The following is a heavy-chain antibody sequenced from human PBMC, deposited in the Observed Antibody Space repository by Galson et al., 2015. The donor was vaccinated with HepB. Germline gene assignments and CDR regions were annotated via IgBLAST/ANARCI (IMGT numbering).Heavy chain of an antibody. D-gene: IGHD1-7*01. CDR3: VKSSNWNYGYFDY. J-gene: IGHJ4*02. V-gene: IGHV3-64D*06. CDR2: ISSNGGST. Sequence: SLRLSCAASGFTFSSYAMHWVRQAPGKGLEYVSAISSNGGSTYYADSVKGRFTISRDNSKNTLYLQMSSLRAEDTAVYYCVKSSNWNYGYFDYWGQGTLVTVSS. CDR1: GFTFSSYA.